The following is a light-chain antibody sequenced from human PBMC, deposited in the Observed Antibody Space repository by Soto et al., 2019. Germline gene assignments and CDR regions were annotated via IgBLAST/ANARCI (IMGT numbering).Light chain of an antibody. CDR1: SSDVGAYNY. J-gene: IGLJ2*01. V-gene: IGLV2-14*03. CDR3: SSYTNTITLVV. Sequence: QSALTQPASVSGSPGQSITISCTGTSSDVGAYNYVSWYQHHPGKAPKLMIYDVNNRPSGISDRFSGSKSGNTASLTISGLQAEDEADYYCSSYTNTITLVVFGGGTKVTVL. CDR2: DVN.